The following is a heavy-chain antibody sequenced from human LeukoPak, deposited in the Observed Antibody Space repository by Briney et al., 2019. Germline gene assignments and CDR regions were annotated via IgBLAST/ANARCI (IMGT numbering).Heavy chain of an antibody. J-gene: IGHJ4*02. Sequence: GGSLRLSCAASGFTFSGHWMIWVRQAPGKGLEWVANINQDGSDKYYVDSVKGRFTISRDNANNLLYLQMNSLRGEDTAVYYCTRDRSRAEGDWGQGTLVTVSS. CDR1: GFTFSGHW. D-gene: IGHD1-14*01. V-gene: IGHV3-7*01. CDR3: TRDRSRAEGD. CDR2: INQDGSDK.